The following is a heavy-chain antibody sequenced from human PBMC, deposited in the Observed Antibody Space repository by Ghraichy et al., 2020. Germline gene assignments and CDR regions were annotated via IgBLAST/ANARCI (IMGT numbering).Heavy chain of an antibody. CDR3: VKNGGQGGTSCYGCFDY. D-gene: IGHD2-2*01. CDR2: ISSNGGST. CDR1: GFTFSSYA. V-gene: IGHV3-64D*06. J-gene: IGHJ4*02. Sequence: GGSLRLSCSASGFTFSSYAMHWVRQAPGKGLEYVSAISSNGGSTYYADSVKGRFTISRDNSKNTLYLQMSSLRAEDTAVYYCVKNGGQGGTSCYGCFDYWGQGTLVTVSS.